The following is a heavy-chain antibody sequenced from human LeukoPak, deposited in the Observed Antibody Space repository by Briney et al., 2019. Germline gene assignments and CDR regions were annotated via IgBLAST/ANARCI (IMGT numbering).Heavy chain of an antibody. D-gene: IGHD3-16*01. CDR2: INTSAGST. V-gene: IGHV1-46*01. Sequence: ASVKVSCKASGYTFTTYFLRWVRQAPGQGLEWMGMINTSAGSTNYAQNFQGRVTMTRDTSTSTVYMDLTSLRSEDTAVYYCAREAPGGYFDYWAQGTLVTVSS. J-gene: IGHJ4*02. CDR1: GYTFTTYF. CDR3: AREAPGGYFDY.